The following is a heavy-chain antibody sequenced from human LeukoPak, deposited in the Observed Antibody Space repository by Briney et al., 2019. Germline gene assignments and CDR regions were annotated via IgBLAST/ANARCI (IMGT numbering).Heavy chain of an antibody. CDR2: IYPGDSDT. Sequence: GESLKISCRASGYSFNTYWIGWVRQMPGKGLEWMGVIYPGDSDTRYGPSFQGQVTISADKSISTAYLQWSSLKASDTAMYYCARGGYSGYEFDCWGQGTLVTVSS. CDR1: GYSFNTYW. CDR3: ARGGYSGYEFDC. V-gene: IGHV5-51*01. J-gene: IGHJ4*02. D-gene: IGHD5-12*01.